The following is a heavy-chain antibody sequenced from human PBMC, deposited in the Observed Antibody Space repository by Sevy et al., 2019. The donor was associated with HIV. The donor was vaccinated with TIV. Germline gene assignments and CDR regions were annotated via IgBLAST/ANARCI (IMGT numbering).Heavy chain of an antibody. V-gene: IGHV3-48*01. CDR2: ISSSSSTI. CDR3: AREGVVPAAMGSWFDP. Sequence: GGSLRLSCAASGFTFSSYSMNWVRQAPGKGLEWVSYISSSSSTIYYADSVKGRFTISRDNAKNSLYLQMNSLRAEDTAGYYCAREGVVPAAMGSWFDPWGQGTLVTVSS. CDR1: GFTFSSYS. J-gene: IGHJ5*02. D-gene: IGHD2-2*01.